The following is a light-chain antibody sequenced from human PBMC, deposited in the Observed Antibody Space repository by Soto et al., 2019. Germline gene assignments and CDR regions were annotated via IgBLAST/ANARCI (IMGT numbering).Light chain of an antibody. Sequence: IVMTQSRAALSVSPGERATLSCRASQGVSSNLAWYQQKPGQAPRLLIYGASTRATGIPARFSGSGSGTEFALTISSLQSEDFAVYYCQQYNNWPGYTFGQGTKLEIK. V-gene: IGKV3-15*01. CDR1: QGVSSN. J-gene: IGKJ2*01. CDR3: QQYNNWPGYT. CDR2: GAS.